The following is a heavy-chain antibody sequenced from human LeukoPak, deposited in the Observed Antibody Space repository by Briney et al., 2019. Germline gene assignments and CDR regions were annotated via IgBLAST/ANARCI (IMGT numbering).Heavy chain of an antibody. CDR1: GYTFTGYY. CDR2: INPNSGGT. J-gene: IGHJ6*03. V-gene: IGHV1-2*02. Sequence: ASVKVSCKASGYTFTGYYMHWVRQAPGQGLEWMGWINPNSGGTNYAQKFQGRVTMTRDTSISTAYMELSRLRSDDTAVYYCARVSSFVPAAILNRYYYYYMDVWGKGTTVTVSS. D-gene: IGHD2-2*01. CDR3: ARVSSFVPAAILNRYYYYYMDV.